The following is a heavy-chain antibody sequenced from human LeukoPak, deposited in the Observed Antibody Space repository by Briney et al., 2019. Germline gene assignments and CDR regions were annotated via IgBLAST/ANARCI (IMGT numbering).Heavy chain of an antibody. V-gene: IGHV4-34*01. CDR2: INHSGST. D-gene: IGHD1-1*01. CDR3: ARGGVKYTHTNWFDP. Sequence: SETLSLTCTVSGGSISTYYWSWIRQPPGKGLEWIGEINHSGSTNYNPSLKSRVTISVDTSKNQFSLRLSSVTAADTAVYYCARGGVKYTHTNWFDPWGQGTLVTVSS. CDR1: GGSISTYY. J-gene: IGHJ5*02.